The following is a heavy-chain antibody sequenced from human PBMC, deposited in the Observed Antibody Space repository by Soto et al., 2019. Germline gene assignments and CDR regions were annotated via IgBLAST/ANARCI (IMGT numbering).Heavy chain of an antibody. Sequence: ASVKVSCKASGYTFTSYAMHWVRQAPGQRLEWMGWINAGNGNTKYSQKFQGRVTITRDTSASTAYMELSSLRSEDTAVYYCARVLRQSELRRVYYYGMDVWGQGTTVTVSS. D-gene: IGHD1-7*01. CDR1: GYTFTSYA. J-gene: IGHJ6*02. CDR3: ARVLRQSELRRVYYYGMDV. V-gene: IGHV1-3*01. CDR2: INAGNGNT.